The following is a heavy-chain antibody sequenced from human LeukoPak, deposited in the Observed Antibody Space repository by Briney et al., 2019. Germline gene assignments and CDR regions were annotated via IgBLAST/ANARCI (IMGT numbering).Heavy chain of an antibody. J-gene: IGHJ4*02. CDR1: GYTFTGYY. CDR3: ARVSRGVVVVPAAIPTYYFDY. CDR2: INPNSGGI. Sequence: ASVKVSCKASGYTFTGYYMHWVRQAPGQGLEWMGWINPNSGGINYAQKFQGRVTMTRDTSISTAYMELSRLRSDDTAVYYCARVSRGVVVVPAAIPTYYFDYWGQGTLVTVSS. V-gene: IGHV1-2*02. D-gene: IGHD2-2*01.